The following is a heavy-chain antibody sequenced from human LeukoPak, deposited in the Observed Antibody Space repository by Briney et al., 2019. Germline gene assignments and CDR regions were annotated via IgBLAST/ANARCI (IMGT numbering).Heavy chain of an antibody. CDR3: ARIRDGYNDAYDI. CDR1: GYTFSDYY. V-gene: IGHV1-46*01. D-gene: IGHD5-24*01. Sequence: ASVKVSCKASGYTFSDYYMHWVRQAPGQGLEWMGLINPGGDNTDYAQNFQGRLTMTSDTSARTVYMELSSLRSEDTAVYYCARIRDGYNDAYDIWGQGTVVTVPS. CDR2: INPGGDNT. J-gene: IGHJ3*02.